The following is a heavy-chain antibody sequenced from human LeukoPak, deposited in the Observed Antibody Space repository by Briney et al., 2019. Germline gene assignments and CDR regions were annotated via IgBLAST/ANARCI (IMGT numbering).Heavy chain of an antibody. CDR3: ARVSYDILTGKLTWGYYFDY. Sequence: SETLSLTCAVSGGSISSSNWWSWVRQPPGKGLEWIGEIYHSGSTNYNPSLKSRVTISVDKSKNQFSLKLSSVTAADTAVYYCARVSYDILTGKLTWGYYFDYWGQGTLVTVSS. CDR1: GGSISSSNW. CDR2: IYHSGST. J-gene: IGHJ4*02. V-gene: IGHV4-4*02. D-gene: IGHD3-9*01.